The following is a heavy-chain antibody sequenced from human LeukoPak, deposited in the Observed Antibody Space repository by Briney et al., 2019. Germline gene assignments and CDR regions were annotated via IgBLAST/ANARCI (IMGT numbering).Heavy chain of an antibody. D-gene: IGHD6-19*01. CDR1: GYTFTTYD. J-gene: IGHJ5*01. CDR2: MNPNSGNT. CDR3: ARGRGSGHKENWFDS. V-gene: IGHV1-8*01. Sequence: GASVKVSCKASGYTFTTYDINWVRQATGQGLEWMGWMNPNSGNTGYAQKFRGRVTMTRNTSISTAYMELSSLRSEDTAVYYCARGRGSGHKENWFDSWGQGTLVTVSS.